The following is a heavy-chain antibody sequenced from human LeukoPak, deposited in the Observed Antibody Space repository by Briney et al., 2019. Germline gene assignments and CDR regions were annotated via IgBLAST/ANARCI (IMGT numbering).Heavy chain of an antibody. CDR3: AIISGSYHFDY. V-gene: IGHV1-2*02. CDR2: INPNSCGT. D-gene: IGHD1-26*01. Sequence: GASVKVSCKSSGYTFTGYYMHWVRQATGQGLEWMGWINPNSCGTNYAQKFQGRVTMTRDTSIRTASMELSRLRSDDTAVYYCAIISGSYHFDYWGQGTQVTVSP. J-gene: IGHJ4*02. CDR1: GYTFTGYY.